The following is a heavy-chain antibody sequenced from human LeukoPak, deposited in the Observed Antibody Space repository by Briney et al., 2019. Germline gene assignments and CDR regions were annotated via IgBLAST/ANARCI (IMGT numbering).Heavy chain of an antibody. CDR1: GGSIGRGSYF. D-gene: IGHD2-21*02. CDR3: AREAYCGGDCYSGFDY. Sequence: SETLSLTCSVSGGSIGRGSYFWSWIRQPPGKGLEWIGYIYDSGSTNYNPSLKSRVTISVDTSKNRFSLKLSSVTAADTAVYYCAREAYCGGDCYSGFDYWGQGTLVTVSS. V-gene: IGHV4-61*01. CDR2: IYDSGST. J-gene: IGHJ4*02.